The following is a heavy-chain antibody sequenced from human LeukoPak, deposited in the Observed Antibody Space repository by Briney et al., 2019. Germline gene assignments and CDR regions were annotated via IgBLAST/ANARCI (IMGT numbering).Heavy chain of an antibody. V-gene: IGHV4-38-2*02. CDR1: GYSISSGYY. CDR3: ARSVDVDWFNP. Sequence: SETLSLTCTVSGYSISSGYYWGWIRQPPGKGLEWIGSIYHSGSTYYNPSLKSRVTISVDTSKNQFSLKLSSVTAADTAVYYCARSVDVDWFNPWGQGTLVAVSS. J-gene: IGHJ5*02. CDR2: IYHSGST. D-gene: IGHD3-16*01.